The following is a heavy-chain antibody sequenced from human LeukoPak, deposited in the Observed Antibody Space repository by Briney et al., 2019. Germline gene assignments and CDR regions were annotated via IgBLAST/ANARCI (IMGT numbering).Heavy chain of an antibody. CDR1: GGTFSSYA. D-gene: IGHD3-22*01. CDR2: IIPILGIA. V-gene: IGHV1-69*04. Sequence: GASVKVSCKASGGTFSSYAISWMRQAPGQGLEWMGRIIPILGIANYAQKFQGRVTITADKSTSTAYMELSSLRSEDTAVYYCASHSGSGFRYENWFDPWGQGTLVTVSS. J-gene: IGHJ5*02. CDR3: ASHSGSGFRYENWFDP.